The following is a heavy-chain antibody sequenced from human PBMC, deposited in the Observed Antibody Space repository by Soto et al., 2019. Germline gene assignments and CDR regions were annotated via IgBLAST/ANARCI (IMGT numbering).Heavy chain of an antibody. CDR2: VTGSGVST. J-gene: IGHJ4*02. CDR3: VRNSDYDFWSGFLY. Sequence: GGSLRLSCAPSGFTFNTFTMTWVRQAPGKGLEWVSSVTGSGVSTKYADPVKGRFTISRDNSKNTLYLQLNTLTAEDTAVYFCVRNSDYDFWSGFLYWGQGALVTVSS. D-gene: IGHD3-3*01. V-gene: IGHV3-23*01. CDR1: GFTFNTFT.